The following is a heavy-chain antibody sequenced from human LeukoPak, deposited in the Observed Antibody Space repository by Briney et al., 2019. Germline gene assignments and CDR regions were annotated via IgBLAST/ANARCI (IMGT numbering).Heavy chain of an antibody. CDR3: ARNGATRRAYFDY. CDR1: GDSISSSSYY. J-gene: IGHJ4*02. V-gene: IGHV4-39*01. Sequence: PSETLSLTCTVSGDSISSSSYYWPWVRQPPGKGLEWIGSIYYSGTTYYNPSLKSRVTISVDASKNQFSLKLSSVTAADTAVYYCARNGATRRAYFDYWGQGTLVTVSS. D-gene: IGHD6-6*01. CDR2: IYYSGTT.